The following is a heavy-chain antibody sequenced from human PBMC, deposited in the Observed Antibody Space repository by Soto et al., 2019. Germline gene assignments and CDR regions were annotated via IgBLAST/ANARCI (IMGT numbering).Heavy chain of an antibody. CDR2: IYYSGSI. CDR3: ARDGTYYDFWSGYSSTDAFDI. D-gene: IGHD3-3*01. CDR1: GGSISSGGYY. V-gene: IGHV4-31*03. Sequence: KPSETLSLTCTVSGGSISSGGYYWSWIRQHPGKGLEWIGYIYYSGSIYYSPSLKSRVTISVDTSKNQFSLKLSSVTAADTAVYYCARDGTYYDFWSGYSSTDAFDIWGQGTMVTVSS. J-gene: IGHJ3*02.